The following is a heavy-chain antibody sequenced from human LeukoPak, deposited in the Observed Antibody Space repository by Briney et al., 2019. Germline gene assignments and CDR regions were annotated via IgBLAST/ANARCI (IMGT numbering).Heavy chain of an antibody. Sequence: SETLSLTCTVSGGSISSSSYYWGWIRQPPGKGLEWIGSIYYSGSTYYNPSLKSRVTISVDTSKNQFSLKLSSVTAADTAVYYCARDLSGGRTPPFDYWGQGTLVTVSS. J-gene: IGHJ4*02. CDR2: IYYSGST. CDR1: GGSISSSSYY. V-gene: IGHV4-39*07. CDR3: ARDLSGGRTPPFDY. D-gene: IGHD3-16*01.